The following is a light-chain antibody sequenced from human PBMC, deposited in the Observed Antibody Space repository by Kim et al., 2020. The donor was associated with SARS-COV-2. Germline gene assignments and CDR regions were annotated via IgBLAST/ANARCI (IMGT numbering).Light chain of an antibody. CDR1: QSVSSSY. V-gene: IGKV3-20*01. CDR3: QQYGRSKYS. J-gene: IGKJ2*01. Sequence: EIVLTQSPATLSLSPGERATLSCRASQSVSSSYVAWYQQQPGQAPSLLIDGASRRAAGVPDRFSGSGSGTDFTLTISRLEPEYFAVYFSQQYGRSKYSFGQGTKLDI. CDR2: GAS.